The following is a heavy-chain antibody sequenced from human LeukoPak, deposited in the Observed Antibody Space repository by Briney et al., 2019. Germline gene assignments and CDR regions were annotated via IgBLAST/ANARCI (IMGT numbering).Heavy chain of an antibody. CDR3: ARSGYGDYRTFDY. J-gene: IGHJ4*02. Sequence: ASETLSLTCTVSGGSTNNYYWSWIRQPPGKGLEWIGYIYYSGNTNYNPSLKSRVTISLDTSKNQFSLKLSSVTAADTAMYYCARSGYGDYRTFDYGGQGTLVTVSS. V-gene: IGHV4-59*01. CDR1: GGSTNNYY. D-gene: IGHD4-17*01. CDR2: IYYSGNT.